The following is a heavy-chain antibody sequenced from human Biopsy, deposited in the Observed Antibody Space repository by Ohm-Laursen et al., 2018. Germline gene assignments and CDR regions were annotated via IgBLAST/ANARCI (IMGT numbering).Heavy chain of an antibody. Sequence: SLRLSCAASGFTFSSYGMHWVRQAPGKGLEWVSVINTSGGSTHYAVSVKGRFTISRDNSKNTLYLRMNSLRAEDTAVYYCAKPADSYGSEFYFDYWGQGTLLTVSS. V-gene: IGHV3-NL1*01. D-gene: IGHD4-17*01. CDR2: INTSGGST. J-gene: IGHJ4*02. CDR1: GFTFSSYG. CDR3: AKPADSYGSEFYFDY.